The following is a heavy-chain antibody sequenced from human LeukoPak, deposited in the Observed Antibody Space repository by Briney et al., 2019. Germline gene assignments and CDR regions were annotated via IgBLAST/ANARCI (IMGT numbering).Heavy chain of an antibody. CDR1: GFTFTSSA. CDR3: AAATVWFGELTSLFDY. J-gene: IGHJ4*02. V-gene: IGHV1-58*01. Sequence: ASVKVSCKASGFTFTSSAVQWVRQARGQRLEWIGWIVVVSGNTNYAQKFQERVTITRDMSTSTAYMELSSLRSEDTAVYYCAAATVWFGELTSLFDYWGQGTLVTVSS. CDR2: IVVVSGNT. D-gene: IGHD3-10*01.